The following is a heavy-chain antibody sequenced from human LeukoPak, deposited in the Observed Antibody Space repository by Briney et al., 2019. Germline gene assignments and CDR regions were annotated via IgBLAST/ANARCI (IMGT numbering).Heavy chain of an antibody. J-gene: IGHJ6*02. CDR3: ARDRAHVGRLRLGELYYYGMDV. Sequence: PGASVKVSCKASGYTFTSYGISWVRQAPGQGLEWMGWISAYNGNTNYAQKLQGRVTMTTDTSTSTAYMELRSLRSDDTAVYYCARDRAHVGRLRLGELYYYGMDVWGQGTTVTVSS. CDR1: GYTFTSYG. D-gene: IGHD3-16*01. V-gene: IGHV1-18*01. CDR2: ISAYNGNT.